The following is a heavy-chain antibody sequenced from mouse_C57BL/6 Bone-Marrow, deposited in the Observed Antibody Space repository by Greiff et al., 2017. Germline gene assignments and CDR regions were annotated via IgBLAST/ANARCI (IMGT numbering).Heavy chain of an antibody. Sequence: QVQLQQSGPELVKPGASVKLSCKASGYTFTSYDINWVKQRPGQGLEWIGWIYPRDGSTKYNEKFKGRATLTVDTSSSTAYMELHSLPSEDSAVYFCARSEFDGSSGDWYFDVWGTGTTVTVSS. V-gene: IGHV1-85*01. CDR3: ARSEFDGSSGDWYFDV. J-gene: IGHJ1*03. CDR1: GYTFTSYD. CDR2: IYPRDGST. D-gene: IGHD1-1*01.